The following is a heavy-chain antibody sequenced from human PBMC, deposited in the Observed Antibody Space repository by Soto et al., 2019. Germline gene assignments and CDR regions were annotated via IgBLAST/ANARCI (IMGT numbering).Heavy chain of an antibody. J-gene: IGHJ6*02. CDR1: GFTFSSYS. CDR3: ARYYYGAGSYYPSYYSYGLDV. CDR2: ISSSISYI. D-gene: IGHD3-10*01. Sequence: EVQLVESGGGLVKPGGSLRLSCAASGFTFSSYSMNCVRQAPGKGLEWVSSISSSISYIYYADSVKGRFTISRDNAKNSLYLQMNSLRAEDTAVSYCARYYYGAGSYYPSYYSYGLDVWGQGTTVTVSS. V-gene: IGHV3-21*01.